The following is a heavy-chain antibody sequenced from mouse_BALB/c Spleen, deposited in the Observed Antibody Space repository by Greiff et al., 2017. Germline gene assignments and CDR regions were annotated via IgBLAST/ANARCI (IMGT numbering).Heavy chain of an antibody. CDR1: GYTFTNYW. D-gene: IGHD2-1*01. Sequence: VQLQQSGAELVRPGTSVKISCKASGYTFTNYWLGWVKQRPGHGLEWIGDIYPGGGYTNYNEKFKGKATLTADTSSSTAYMQLSSLTSEDSAVYYCARYGNYPDWYFDVWGAGTTVTVSS. J-gene: IGHJ1*01. CDR2: IYPGGGYT. V-gene: IGHV1-63*02. CDR3: ARYGNYPDWYFDV.